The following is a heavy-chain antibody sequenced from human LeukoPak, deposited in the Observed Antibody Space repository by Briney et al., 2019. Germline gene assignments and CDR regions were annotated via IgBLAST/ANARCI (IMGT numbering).Heavy chain of an antibody. CDR2: IYTSGST. Sequence: TLSLTCTVSGGSISSGSYYWSWIRQPAGKGLEWIGRIYTSGSTNYNPSLKSRVTISVDTSKNQFSLKLSSVTAADTAVYYCARDYGEAFDIWGQGTMVTVSS. CDR3: ARDYGEAFDI. D-gene: IGHD4-17*01. J-gene: IGHJ3*02. CDR1: GGSISSGSYY. V-gene: IGHV4-61*02.